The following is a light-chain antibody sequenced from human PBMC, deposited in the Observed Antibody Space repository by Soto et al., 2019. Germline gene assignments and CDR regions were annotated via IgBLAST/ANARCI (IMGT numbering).Light chain of an antibody. J-gene: IGLJ2*01. Sequence: QSALTQPASVSGSPGQSITISCTGTSSDVGSYNYVSWYQQHPGKAPKLMIYEVRNRPSGVSDRFSGSKSGKTASLTIFGLQAEDEADYYCSSYTSSSTVVFGGGTQLTVL. CDR1: SSDVGSYNY. CDR2: EVR. V-gene: IGLV2-14*01. CDR3: SSYTSSSTVV.